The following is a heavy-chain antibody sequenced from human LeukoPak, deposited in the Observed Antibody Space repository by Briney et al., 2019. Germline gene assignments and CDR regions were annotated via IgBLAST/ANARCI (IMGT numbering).Heavy chain of an antibody. CDR2: ISAYNGNT. CDR3: ARTPEWLRLRYYYYGMDV. D-gene: IGHD5-12*01. Sequence: ASVKVSCKASGYTLTSYGISWVRQAPGQRLEWMGWISAYNGNTNYAQKLQGRVTMTTDTSTSTAYMELRSLRSDDTAVYYCARTPEWLRLRYYYYGMDVWGQGTTVTVSS. V-gene: IGHV1-18*01. J-gene: IGHJ6*02. CDR1: GYTLTSYG.